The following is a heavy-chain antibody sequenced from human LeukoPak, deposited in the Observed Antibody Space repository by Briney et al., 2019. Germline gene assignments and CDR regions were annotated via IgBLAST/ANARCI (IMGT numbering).Heavy chain of an antibody. V-gene: IGHV3-48*04. CDR1: GFTFSSYS. J-gene: IGHJ4*02. CDR2: ISSSGSTI. CDR3: ARVHYNTAMVDIDY. Sequence: GGSLRLSCAASGFTFSSYSMNWVRQAPGKGLEWISYISSSGSTIYSADSVKGRFTISRDNAKNSLYLQMNSLRAEDTAVYYCARVHYNTAMVDIDYWGQGTLVTVSS. D-gene: IGHD5-18*01.